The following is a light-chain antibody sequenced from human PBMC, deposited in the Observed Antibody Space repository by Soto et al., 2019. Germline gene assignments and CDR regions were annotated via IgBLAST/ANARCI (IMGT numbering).Light chain of an antibody. CDR2: DVS. CDR3: SSYTSSSAVYV. Sequence: QSVLTQPASVSGSPGQSITISCPGTSSDVGGYNYVSWYQQHPGKAPKLMIYDVSNRPSGVSNRFSGSKSGNTASLTISGLQAEDEADYYCSSYTSSSAVYVFGTGTKVTVL. J-gene: IGLJ1*01. CDR1: SSDVGGYNY. V-gene: IGLV2-14*01.